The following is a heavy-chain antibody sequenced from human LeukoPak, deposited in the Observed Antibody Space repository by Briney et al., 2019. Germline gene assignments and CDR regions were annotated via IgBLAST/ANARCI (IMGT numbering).Heavy chain of an antibody. V-gene: IGHV1-69*05. Sequence: SVKVSCKASGGTFSSYAISWVRQAPGQGLEWMGGIIPIFGTANYAQKFQGRVTITTDESTSTAYMELSSLRSEDTAVYYCARGEAGLRLLGYWGQGTLVTVSS. CDR3: ARGEAGLRLLGY. J-gene: IGHJ4*02. CDR1: GGTFSSYA. D-gene: IGHD5-12*01. CDR2: IIPIFGTA.